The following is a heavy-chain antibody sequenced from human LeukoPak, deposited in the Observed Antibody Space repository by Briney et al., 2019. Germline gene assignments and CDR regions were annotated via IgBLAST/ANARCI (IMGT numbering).Heavy chain of an antibody. V-gene: IGHV3-53*01. D-gene: IGHD4-17*01. J-gene: IGHJ6*02. CDR1: GFTFSEAW. CDR3: ARAYGDSNYHYYGMDV. CDR2: IYSAGNT. Sequence: GGSLRLSCTASGFTFSEAWMTWVRQAAGKGLEWVSLIYSAGNTYYADSVKGRFTISRDNSQNTLYLQLNSLRAEDTAVYYCARAYGDSNYHYYGMDVWGQGTTVTVSS.